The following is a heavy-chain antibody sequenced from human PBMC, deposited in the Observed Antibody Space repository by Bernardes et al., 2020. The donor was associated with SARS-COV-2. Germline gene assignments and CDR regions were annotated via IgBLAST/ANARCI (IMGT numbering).Heavy chain of an antibody. D-gene: IGHD4-17*01. CDR1: GFTVSSKY. Sequence: GSLRLSCAVSGFTVSSKYMNWVRQAPGKGLEWVSVIQSGGYTNYADSVKGRFTVSRDTSENTVSLQMNSLRAEDTAVYYCARGLRWAFDYWGQGTLVSVSS. V-gene: IGHV3-53*01. CDR3: ARGLRWAFDY. CDR2: IQSGGYT. J-gene: IGHJ4*02.